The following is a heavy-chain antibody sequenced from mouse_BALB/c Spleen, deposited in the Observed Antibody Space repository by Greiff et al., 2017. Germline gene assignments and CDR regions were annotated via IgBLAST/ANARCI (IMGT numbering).Heavy chain of an antibody. CDR1: GFTFTDYY. CDR3: ARGNYGNYLDY. J-gene: IGHJ2*01. D-gene: IGHD2-1*01. V-gene: IGHV7-3*02. CDR2: IRKEANGYTT. Sequence: EVQVVESGGGLVQPGGSLRLSCATSGFTFTDYYMSWVRQPPGKALEWLGFIRKEANGYTTDYSASVKGRFTISRDNSQSILYLQMNTLRAEDSATYSCARGNYGNYLDYWGQGTTLTVSA.